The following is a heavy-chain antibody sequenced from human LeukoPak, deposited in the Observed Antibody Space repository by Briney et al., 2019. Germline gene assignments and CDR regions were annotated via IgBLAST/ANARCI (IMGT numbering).Heavy chain of an antibody. CDR3: AKDVGYYDSSGVFDY. V-gene: IGHV3-7*03. CDR2: IKQDGSEK. Sequence: GGSLRLSCAASGFTFSSYWMSWVRQAPGKGLEWVANIKQDGSEKYYVDSVKGRFTISRDNAKNSLYLQMNSLRAEDTALYYCAKDVGYYDSSGVFDYWGQGTLVTVSS. CDR1: GFTFSSYW. D-gene: IGHD3-22*01. J-gene: IGHJ4*02.